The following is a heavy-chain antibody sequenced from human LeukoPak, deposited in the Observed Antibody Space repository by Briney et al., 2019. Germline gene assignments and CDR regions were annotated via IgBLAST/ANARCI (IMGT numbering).Heavy chain of an antibody. CDR1: GGSISSSSYY. J-gene: IGHJ4*02. CDR2: IYYSGST. D-gene: IGHD6-19*01. V-gene: IGHV4-39*01. CDR3: ARRSSGWDHFDY. Sequence: PSETLSLTCTVSGGSISSSSYYWGWIRQPPGKGLEWIGSIYYSGSTYYNPSPKSRVTISVDTSKNQFSLKLSSVTAADTAVYYCARRSSGWDHFDYWGQGTLVTVSS.